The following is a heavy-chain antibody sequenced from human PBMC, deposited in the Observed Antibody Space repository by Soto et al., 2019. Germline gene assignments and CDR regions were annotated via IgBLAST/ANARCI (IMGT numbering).Heavy chain of an antibody. J-gene: IGHJ6*02. CDR3: AKGSSYYDSSGTDMDV. CDR2: ISGSGGST. D-gene: IGHD3-22*01. V-gene: IGHV3-23*01. CDR1: GFTFSSYA. Sequence: GGSLRLSCAASGFTFSSYAMSWVRQAPGKGLEWVSAISGSGGSTYYADSVKGRFTISRDNSKNTLYLQMNSLRAEDTAVYYCAKGSSYYDSSGTDMDVWGQGTTVTVYS.